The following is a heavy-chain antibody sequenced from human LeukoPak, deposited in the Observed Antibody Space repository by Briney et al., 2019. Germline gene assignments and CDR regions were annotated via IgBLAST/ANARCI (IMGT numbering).Heavy chain of an antibody. CDR1: GFTFSSYG. D-gene: IGHD3-22*01. J-gene: IGHJ4*02. CDR2: IRYDGSNK. CDR3: AKDSPHYYPPQSREHFVCDY. Sequence: GGSLRLSCAASGFTFSSYGMHWVRQAPGKGLEWVAFIRYDGSNKYYADSVKGRFTISRDNSKNTLYLQMNSLRAEDTAVYYCAKDSPHYYPPQSREHFVCDYWGQGTLVTVSS. V-gene: IGHV3-30*02.